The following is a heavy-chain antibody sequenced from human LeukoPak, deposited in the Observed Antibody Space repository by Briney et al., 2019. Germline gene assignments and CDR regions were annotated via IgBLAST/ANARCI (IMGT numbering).Heavy chain of an antibody. CDR1: GGTFSSYA. D-gene: IGHD6-19*01. J-gene: IGHJ5*02. CDR3: ARVWYSSGWYGGDWFDP. Sequence: ASVKVSCKASGGTFSSYAISWVRQAPGQGLEWMGWISAYNGNTNYAQKLQGRVTMTTDTSTSTAYMELRSLRSDDTAVYYCARVWYSSGWYGGDWFDPWGQGTLVTVSS. CDR2: ISAYNGNT. V-gene: IGHV1-18*01.